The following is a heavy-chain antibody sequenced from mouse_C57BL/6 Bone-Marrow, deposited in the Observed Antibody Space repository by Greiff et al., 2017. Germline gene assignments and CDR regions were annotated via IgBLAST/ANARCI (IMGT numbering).Heavy chain of an antibody. D-gene: IGHD6-1*01. V-gene: IGHV14-4*01. CDR1: GFNIKDDY. CDR3: TPSPCYAMDY. Sequence: VQLQQSGAGLVRPGASVKFSCTASGFNIKDDYMHWVKQKPEQGLEWIGWISPENGATEYASKFPGKATITADTSSNTAYLQLSSLTSEDTAVYYCTPSPCYAMDYWGQGTTVTVSS. J-gene: IGHJ4*01. CDR2: ISPENGAT.